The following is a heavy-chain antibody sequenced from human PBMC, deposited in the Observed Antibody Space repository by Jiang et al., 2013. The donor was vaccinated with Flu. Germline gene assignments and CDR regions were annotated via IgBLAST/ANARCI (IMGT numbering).Heavy chain of an antibody. V-gene: IGHV1-69*04. Sequence: GAEVKKPGSSVKVSCKASGGTFSSYAISWVRQAPGQGLEWMGRIIPILGIANYAQKFQGRVTITADKSTSTAYMELSSLRSEDTAVYYCARVADIAAVRFDPWGQGTLVTVSS. CDR2: IIPILGIA. D-gene: IGHD6-13*01. CDR3: ARVADIAAVRFDP. CDR1: GGTFSSYA. J-gene: IGHJ5*02.